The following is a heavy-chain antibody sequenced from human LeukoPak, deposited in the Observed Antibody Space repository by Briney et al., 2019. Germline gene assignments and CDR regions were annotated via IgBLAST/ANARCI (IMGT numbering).Heavy chain of an antibody. V-gene: IGHV1-18*01. J-gene: IGHJ4*02. Sequence: GASVKVSCKASGYTFTSYGISWVRQAPGQGLEWMGWISAYNGNTNYAQKLQGRVTMTTDTSTSTAYMELRSLRSDDTAVYYCARVSDRYSSSSGIDYWGQGTLVTVSS. CDR2: ISAYNGNT. CDR3: ARVSDRYSSSSGIDY. CDR1: GYTFTSYG. D-gene: IGHD6-6*01.